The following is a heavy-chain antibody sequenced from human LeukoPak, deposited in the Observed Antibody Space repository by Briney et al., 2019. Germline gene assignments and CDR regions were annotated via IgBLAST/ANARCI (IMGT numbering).Heavy chain of an antibody. CDR1: GGTFSSYA. V-gene: IGHV1-69*13. CDR3: ARVGYHFWSAYYLDY. Sequence: ASVKVSCKASGGTFSSYAISWVRQAPGQGLEWMGGIIPIFGTANYAQKFQGRVTITADESTSTAYMELSSLRSEDTAVYYCARVGYHFWSAYYLDYWGQGTLVTVSS. J-gene: IGHJ4*02. D-gene: IGHD3-3*02. CDR2: IIPIFGTA.